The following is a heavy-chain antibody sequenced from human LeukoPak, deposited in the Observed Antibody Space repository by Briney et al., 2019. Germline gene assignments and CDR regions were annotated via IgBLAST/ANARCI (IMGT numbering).Heavy chain of an antibody. CDR2: INSDGSST. V-gene: IGHV3-74*01. D-gene: IGHD3-9*01. CDR1: GFAFSTYW. J-gene: IGHJ4*02. CDR3: ARGWKTGEGPY. Sequence: GGSLRLSCAASGFAFSTYWMHWVRQAPGKGLVWVSRINSDGSSTNYADSVKGRFAISRDNAENTVFLQMNSLRAEDTAVYYCARGWKTGEGPYWGQGSLVTVSS.